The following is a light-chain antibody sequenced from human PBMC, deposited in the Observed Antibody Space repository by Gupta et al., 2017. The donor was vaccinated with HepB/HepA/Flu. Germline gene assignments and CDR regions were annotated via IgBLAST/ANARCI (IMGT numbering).Light chain of an antibody. V-gene: IGKV4-1*01. CDR1: KSVLNRSNKKNC. CDR2: WAS. J-gene: IGKJ3*01. CDR3: QKYYSTPFT. Sequence: DIVLTQSPDSLAVSLGEWATINCQSSKSVLNRSNKKNCGAGYQQKPGQPPKLLIYWASTRESGVPDRFSGGGSGTDFTLTISSLQAEDAAVYDCQKYYSTPFTFGPGTKVDIK.